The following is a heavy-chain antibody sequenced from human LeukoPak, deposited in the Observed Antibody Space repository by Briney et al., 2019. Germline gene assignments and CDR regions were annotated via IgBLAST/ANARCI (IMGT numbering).Heavy chain of an antibody. J-gene: IGHJ5*01. V-gene: IGHV3-43*02. CDR3: VKDGGNIYNWFDS. D-gene: IGHD3-16*01. CDR2: ISGDGDTT. Sequence: GVEXVXLISGDGDTTYYADSVRGRFTISRDNGKNSLYLQMNNLRTEDTAFYFCVKDGGNIYNWFDSWGREPWSPSPQ.